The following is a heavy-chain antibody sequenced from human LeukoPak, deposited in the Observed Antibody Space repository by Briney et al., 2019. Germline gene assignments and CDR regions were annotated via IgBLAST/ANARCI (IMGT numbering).Heavy chain of an antibody. CDR1: GGTFSSYA. D-gene: IGHD2-15*01. J-gene: IGHJ4*02. Sequence: SVKVSRKASGGTFSSYAISWVRQAPGQGLEWMGRIIPILGIANYAQKFQGRVTITADKSTSTAYMELSSLRSEDTAVYYCAGDCSGGSCYSNSFDYWGQGTLVTVSS. CDR3: AGDCSGGSCYSNSFDY. V-gene: IGHV1-69*04. CDR2: IIPILGIA.